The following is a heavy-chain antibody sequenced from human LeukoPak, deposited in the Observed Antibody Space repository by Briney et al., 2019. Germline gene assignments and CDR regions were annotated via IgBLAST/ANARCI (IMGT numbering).Heavy chain of an antibody. CDR3: SYTLDY. J-gene: IGHJ4*02. CDR2: IKQDGSEK. CDR1: GFTFSSYW. Sequence: PGGSLRLSCAASGFTFSSYWMGWVRQAPGKGLEWVANIKQDGSEKYYVDSVKDQFTVSRDNAKNSLYLQMDSLRAEDTAVYYCSYTLDYWGQGTLVTVSS. V-gene: IGHV3-7*01. D-gene: IGHD2-15*01.